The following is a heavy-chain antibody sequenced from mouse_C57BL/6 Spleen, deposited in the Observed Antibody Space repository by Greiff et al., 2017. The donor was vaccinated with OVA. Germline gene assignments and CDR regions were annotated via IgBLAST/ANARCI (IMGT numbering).Heavy chain of an antibody. D-gene: IGHD2-4*01. CDR1: GYAFTNYL. CDR3: ARLGYDYDEAWFAY. Sequence: QVQLQQSGAELVRPGTSVKVSCKASGYAFTNYLIEWVKQRPGQGLEWIGVINPGSGGTNYNEKFKGKATLTADKSSSTAYLQLSSLTSEDSAVYFCARLGYDYDEAWFAYWGQGPLVPVSA. CDR2: INPGSGGT. J-gene: IGHJ3*01. V-gene: IGHV1-54*01.